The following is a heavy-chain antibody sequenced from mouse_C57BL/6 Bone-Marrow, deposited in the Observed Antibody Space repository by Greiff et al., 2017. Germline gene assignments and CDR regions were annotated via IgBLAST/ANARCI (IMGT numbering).Heavy chain of an antibody. CDR1: GYTFTDYE. CDR3: TRSYYYGSSYRYFDV. J-gene: IGHJ1*03. CDR2: IDPETGGT. V-gene: IGHV1-15*01. D-gene: IGHD1-1*01. Sequence: VQGVESGAELVRPGASVTLSCKASGYTFTDYEMHWVKQTPVHGLEWIGAIDPETGGTAYNQKFKGKAILTADKSSSTAYMELRSLTSEDSAVYYCTRSYYYGSSYRYFDVWGTGTTVTVSS.